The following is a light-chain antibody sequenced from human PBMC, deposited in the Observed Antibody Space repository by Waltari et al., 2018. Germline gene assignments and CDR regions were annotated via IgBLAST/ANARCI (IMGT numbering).Light chain of an antibody. CDR1: QSVSSY. V-gene: IGKV3-11*01. CDR3: QQRSNWPLT. Sequence: IVLTQSPATLSLSPWDRATLSCRASQSVSSYLAWYQQKPGQAPRLLIYDASNRATGIPARFSGSGSGTDFTLTISSLEPEDFAVYYCQQRSNWPLTFGGGTKVEIK. J-gene: IGKJ4*01. CDR2: DAS.